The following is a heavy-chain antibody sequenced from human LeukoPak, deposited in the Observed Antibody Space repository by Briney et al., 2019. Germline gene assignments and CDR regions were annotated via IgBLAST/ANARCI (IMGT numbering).Heavy chain of an antibody. Sequence: GGSLRLSCAASGFTFSSYGMHWVRQAPGKGLEWVAVISYDGSNKYYADSVKGRFTISRDNSKNTLYLQMNSLRAEDTAVYYCAKDNPPDQSSPGDYWGQGTLVTVSS. D-gene: IGHD2-2*01. CDR3: AKDNPPDQSSPGDY. V-gene: IGHV3-30*18. CDR2: ISYDGSNK. J-gene: IGHJ4*02. CDR1: GFTFSSYG.